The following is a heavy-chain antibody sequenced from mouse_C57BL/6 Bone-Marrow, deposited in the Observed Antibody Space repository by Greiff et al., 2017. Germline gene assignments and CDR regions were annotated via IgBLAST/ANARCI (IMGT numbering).Heavy chain of an antibody. CDR3: TTWGGSSLGYAMDY. Sequence: VQLQQSGAELVRPGASVKLSCTASGFNIKDDYMHWVKQRPEQGLEWIGWIDPANGDTEYASKFQGKATITADTSSNTAYLQLSSLRSEDTAVYYCTTWGGSSLGYAMDYWGQGTSVTVSS. CDR2: IDPANGDT. CDR1: GFNIKDDY. V-gene: IGHV14-4*01. J-gene: IGHJ4*01. D-gene: IGHD1-1*01.